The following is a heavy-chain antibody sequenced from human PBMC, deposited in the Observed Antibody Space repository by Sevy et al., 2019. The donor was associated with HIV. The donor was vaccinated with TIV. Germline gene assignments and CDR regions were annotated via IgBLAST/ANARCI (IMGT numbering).Heavy chain of an antibody. V-gene: IGHV1-69*13. D-gene: IGHD6-13*01. CDR2: IIPIFGTA. CDR3: ARFLDASIAAAGKRRRGYYGMDV. CDR1: GGTFSSYA. J-gene: IGHJ6*02. Sequence: ASVKVSCKASGGTFSSYAISWVRQAPGQGLEWMGGIIPIFGTANYAQKFQGRVTITADESTSTAYMELSCLRSEDTAVYYCARFLDASIAAAGKRRRGYYGMDVWGQGTTVTVSS.